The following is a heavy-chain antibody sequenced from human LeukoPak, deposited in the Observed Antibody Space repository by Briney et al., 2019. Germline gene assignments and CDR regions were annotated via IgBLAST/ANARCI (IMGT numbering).Heavy chain of an antibody. CDR1: GFTFSSYS. Sequence: GGSLRLSCAASGFTFSSYSMNWVRQAPGKGMEWVSSISSSSSYIYYADSVKGRFTISRDNAKNSLYLQMNSLRADDAAVYYCAREPTSMGSDYWGQGTLVTVSS. CDR3: AREPTSMGSDY. D-gene: IGHD5-18*01. J-gene: IGHJ4*02. CDR2: ISSSSSYI. V-gene: IGHV3-21*01.